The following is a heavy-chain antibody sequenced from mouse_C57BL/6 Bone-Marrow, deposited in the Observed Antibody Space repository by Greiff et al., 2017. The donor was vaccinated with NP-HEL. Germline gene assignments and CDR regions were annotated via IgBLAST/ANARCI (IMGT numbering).Heavy chain of an antibody. CDR3: AREGGLPFAY. D-gene: IGHD2-4*01. Sequence: DVQLQESGPGLVKPSQSLSLTFSVTGYSITSGYYWNWIRQFPGNKLEWMGYISYDGSNNYNPSLKNRISITRDTSKNQFFLKLNSVTTEDTATYYCAREGGLPFAYWGQGTLVTVSA. CDR1: GYSITSGYY. J-gene: IGHJ3*01. V-gene: IGHV3-6*01. CDR2: ISYDGSN.